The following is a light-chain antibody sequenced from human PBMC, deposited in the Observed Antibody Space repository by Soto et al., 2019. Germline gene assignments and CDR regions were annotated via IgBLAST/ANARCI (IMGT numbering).Light chain of an antibody. CDR1: QSVSNN. Sequence: EIVMTQSPATLSVSPGERATLPCRASQSVSNNLAWYQQKPGQATRLLIYGASNRATGIPARFSGSGYGTDFTLTISSLEPEDFAVYYCQQRSNWPTFGGGTKVDI. CDR2: GAS. J-gene: IGKJ4*01. V-gene: IGKV3-11*01. CDR3: QQRSNWPT.